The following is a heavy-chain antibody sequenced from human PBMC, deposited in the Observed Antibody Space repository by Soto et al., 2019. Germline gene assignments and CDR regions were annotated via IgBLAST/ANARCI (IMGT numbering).Heavy chain of an antibody. CDR2: IYYSGST. V-gene: IGHV4-31*03. D-gene: IGHD3-10*01. J-gene: IGHJ3*02. CDR3: ARGYGRDAFDI. CDR1: GGSISSGCYY. Sequence: TLSLTCTVSGGSISSGCYYWSWIRQHPGKGLEWIGYIYYSGSTYYNPSLKSRVTISVDTSKNQFSLKLSSVTAADTAVYYCARGYGRDAFDIWGQGTMVTVSS.